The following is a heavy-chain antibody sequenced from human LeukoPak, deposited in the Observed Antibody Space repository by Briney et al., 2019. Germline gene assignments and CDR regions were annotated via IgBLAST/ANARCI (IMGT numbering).Heavy chain of an antibody. V-gene: IGHV3-30-3*01. D-gene: IGHD1-14*01. Sequence: PGGSLRLSCAASGFTFSSYAMHWVRQAPRKGLEWVAVISYDGSNKYYADSVKGRFTISRDNSKNTLYLQMNSLRAEDTALYYCAKDQKSRRPATPFDLWGQGTLVTVSS. CDR1: GFTFSSYA. CDR3: AKDQKSRRPATPFDL. J-gene: IGHJ3*01. CDR2: ISYDGSNK.